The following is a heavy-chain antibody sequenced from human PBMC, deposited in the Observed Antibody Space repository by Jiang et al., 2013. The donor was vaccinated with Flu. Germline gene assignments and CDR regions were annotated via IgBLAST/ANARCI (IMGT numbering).Heavy chain of an antibody. D-gene: IGHD2-15*01. V-gene: IGHV4-34*01. Sequence: LLKPSETLSLTCAVYGGSFSGYYWNWIRQPPGKGLEWIGEINHSGSTNYNPSLKSRVTISVDTSKNQFSLKLSSVTAADTAVYYCARGKLLSYIVVVVAATPVANRRDAFDIWGQGTMVTVSS. CDR3: ARGKLLSYIVVVVAATPVANRRDAFDI. CDR2: INHSGST. J-gene: IGHJ3*02. CDR1: GGSFSGYY.